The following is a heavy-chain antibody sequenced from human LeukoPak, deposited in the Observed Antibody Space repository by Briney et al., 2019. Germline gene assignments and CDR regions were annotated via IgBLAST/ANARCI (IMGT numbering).Heavy chain of an antibody. D-gene: IGHD6-6*01. Sequence: SVKVSCKASGGTFSSYAISWVRQAPGQGLEWMGGIIPIFGTANYAQKFQGRVTITADESTSTAYMELSSLRSEDTAVYYCASALSSSSSYYYYCGMDVWGQGTTVTVSS. CDR2: IIPIFGTA. J-gene: IGHJ6*02. CDR1: GGTFSSYA. CDR3: ASALSSSSSYYYYCGMDV. V-gene: IGHV1-69*13.